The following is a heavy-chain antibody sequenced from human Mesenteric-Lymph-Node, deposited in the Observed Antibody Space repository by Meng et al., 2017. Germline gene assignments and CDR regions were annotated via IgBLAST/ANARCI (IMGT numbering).Heavy chain of an antibody. Sequence: VQLVHVGAEVKKPGSSVKGSCKASGGTFSSYAISWVRQASGQGLEWMGGIIPIFGTANYAQNCQGRGTITADESTSTADMELSRLRSEDKAVYYCARGYYDSSGYYYWGQGTLVTVSS. CDR2: IIPIFGTA. CDR1: GGTFSSYA. CDR3: ARGYYDSSGYYY. J-gene: IGHJ4*02. D-gene: IGHD3-22*01. V-gene: IGHV1-69*01.